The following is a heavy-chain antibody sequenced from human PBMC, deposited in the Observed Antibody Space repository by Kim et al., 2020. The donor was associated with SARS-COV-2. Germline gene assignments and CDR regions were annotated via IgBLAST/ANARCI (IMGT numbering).Heavy chain of an antibody. CDR2: ISWNSGSI. CDR1: GFTFDDYA. CDR3: AKSYSYGYFSYFDY. V-gene: IGHV3-9*01. D-gene: IGHD5-18*01. Sequence: GGSLRLSCAASGFTFDDYAMHWVRQAPGKGLEWVSGISWNSGSIGYADSVKGRFTISRDNAKNSLYLQMNSLRAEDTALYYCAKSYSYGYFSYFDYWGLG. J-gene: IGHJ4*02.